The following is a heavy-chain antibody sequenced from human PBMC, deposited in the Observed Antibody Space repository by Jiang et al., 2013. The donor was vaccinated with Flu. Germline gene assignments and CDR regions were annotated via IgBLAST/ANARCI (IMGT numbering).Heavy chain of an antibody. V-gene: IGHV1-69*04. CDR1: GGTFSSYA. D-gene: IGHD6-19*01. Sequence: EVKKPGSSVKVSCKASGGTFSSYAINWVRQAPGQGLEWMGRIIPILQITNYTQKFQDRVTFTADKSTSTAYMELSSLSFEDTAVYYCARVGVTYSSGWNWFDPWGQGTLVTVSS. CDR2: IIPILQIT. J-gene: IGHJ5*02. CDR3: ARVGVTYSSGWNWFDP.